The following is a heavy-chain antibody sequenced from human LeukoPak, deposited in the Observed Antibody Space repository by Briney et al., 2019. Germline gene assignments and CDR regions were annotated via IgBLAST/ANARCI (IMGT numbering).Heavy chain of an antibody. CDR3: ARDTIFGADYFDY. CDR1: GFTFSSYW. V-gene: IGHV3-7*01. Sequence: PGGSLRLSCAATGFTFSSYWMSWVRQAPGKGLEWVANIKQDGSEKYYVDSVKGRFTISRDNAKNSLYLQMNSLRAEDTAAYYCARDTIFGADYFDYWGQGTLVTVSS. D-gene: IGHD3-3*01. CDR2: IKQDGSEK. J-gene: IGHJ4*02.